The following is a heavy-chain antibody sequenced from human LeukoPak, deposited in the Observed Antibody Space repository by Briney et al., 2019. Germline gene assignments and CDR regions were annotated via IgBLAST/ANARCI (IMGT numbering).Heavy chain of an antibody. CDR3: ARPKDVVARMVYDAFDI. CDR1: GYTFTSSA. J-gene: IGHJ3*02. Sequence: SVKVSCMPSGYTFTSSAVQWVRQERGQRVEWMGWIFIVIGNAKYAQKFRGRVSISTDTSTSTAYMELSSLKSEDTAVYYCARPKDVVARMVYDAFDIWGQGTMVTVSS. CDR2: IFIVIGNA. V-gene: IGHV1-58*01. D-gene: IGHD5-12*01.